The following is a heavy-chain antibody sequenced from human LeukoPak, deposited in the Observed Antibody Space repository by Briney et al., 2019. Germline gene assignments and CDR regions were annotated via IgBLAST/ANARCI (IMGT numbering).Heavy chain of an antibody. CDR2: INSKTDGGAT. V-gene: IGHV3-15*01. CDR3: ARDRRSWPLNYYYYGMDV. Sequence: PGGSLRLSCAASGFTFSNAWMTWVRQAPGKGLEWVGRINSKTDGGATDYATPVKGRFTISRDDSKNTLYLQMNSLRAEDTAVYYCARDRRSWPLNYYYYGMDVWGQGTTVTVSS. J-gene: IGHJ6*02. CDR1: GFTFSNAW. D-gene: IGHD6-13*01.